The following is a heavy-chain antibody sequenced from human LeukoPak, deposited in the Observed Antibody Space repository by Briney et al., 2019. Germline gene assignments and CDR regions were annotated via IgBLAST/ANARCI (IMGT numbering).Heavy chain of an antibody. D-gene: IGHD6-13*01. Sequence: GGSLRLSCAASGFTFSNAWMSWVRQAPGKGLEWVGRIKSKTDGGTTDYAAPVKGRFTISRDDSKNTLYLQMNSLKTEDTAVYYCTTDLYSSSWYEAWGQGTLVTVSS. CDR2: IKSKTDGGTT. CDR1: GFTFSNAW. J-gene: IGHJ5*02. CDR3: TTDLYSSSWYEA. V-gene: IGHV3-15*01.